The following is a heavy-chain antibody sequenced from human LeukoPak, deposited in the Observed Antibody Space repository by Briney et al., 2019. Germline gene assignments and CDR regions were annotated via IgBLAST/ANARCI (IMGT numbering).Heavy chain of an antibody. J-gene: IGHJ4*02. CDR3: ARGRGAFHGYENFDF. CDR1: GYKFSNFW. V-gene: IGHV5-51*01. D-gene: IGHD5-12*01. CDR2: LYPDDSDT. Sequence: GESLKISCKTSGYKFSNFWIGWVRQTPGKGLELMGVLYPDDSDTRYSPSFQGQVTISADKSIRTAYLQWRSLKASDTGLYYCARGRGAFHGYENFDFWGQGTPVTVSS.